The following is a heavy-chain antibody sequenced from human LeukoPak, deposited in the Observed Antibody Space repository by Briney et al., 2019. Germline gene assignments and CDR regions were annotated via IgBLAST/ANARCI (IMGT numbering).Heavy chain of an antibody. Sequence: PGGPLRLSCAASGFTFSSYAMSWVRQAPGKGLEWVSAISGSGGSTYYADSVKGRFTISRDNSKNTLYLQMNSLRAEDTAVYYCAKGDIKVGATNFDYWGQGTLVTVSS. CDR3: AKGDIKVGATNFDY. CDR1: GFTFSSYA. V-gene: IGHV3-23*01. J-gene: IGHJ4*02. CDR2: ISGSGGST. D-gene: IGHD1-26*01.